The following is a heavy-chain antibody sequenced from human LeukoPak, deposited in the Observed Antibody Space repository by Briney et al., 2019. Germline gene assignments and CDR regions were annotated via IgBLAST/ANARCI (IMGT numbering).Heavy chain of an antibody. J-gene: IGHJ4*02. CDR1: GFTFSGSA. Sequence: TGGSLRLSCAASGFTFSGSAMHWVRQASGKGLEWVGRIRSKANSYATAYAASVKGRFTISRDDSKNTAYLQMNSLKTEDTAVYYCTSLTQRYGSGIVYWGQGTLVTVSS. CDR3: TSLTQRYGSGIVY. V-gene: IGHV3-73*01. D-gene: IGHD3-10*01. CDR2: IRSKANSYAT.